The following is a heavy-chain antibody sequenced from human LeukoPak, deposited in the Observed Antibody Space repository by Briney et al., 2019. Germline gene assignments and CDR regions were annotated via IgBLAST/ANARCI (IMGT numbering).Heavy chain of an antibody. J-gene: IGHJ4*02. CDR3: ARDCSGGSCYDAFDY. V-gene: IGHV1-69*13. CDR2: IIPIFGTA. CDR1: GGTFSSYA. D-gene: IGHD2-15*01. Sequence: GASVKVSCKASGGTFSSYAISWVRQAPGQGLEWMGGIIPIFGTANYAQKFQGRVTITADESTSTAYMELSSLRSEDTAVYYCARDCSGGSCYDAFDYWGQGTLVTVSS.